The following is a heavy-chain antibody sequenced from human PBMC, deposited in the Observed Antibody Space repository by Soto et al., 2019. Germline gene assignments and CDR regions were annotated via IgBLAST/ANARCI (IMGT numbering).Heavy chain of an antibody. D-gene: IGHD3-9*01. CDR2: IYHSGST. V-gene: IGHV4-30-2*01. Sequence: TLSLTCAVSGGSISSGGYSWSWIRQPPGKGLEWIGYIYHSGSTYYNPSLKSRVTISVDRSKNQFSLKLSSVTAADTAVYYCASRIPILTGYNVWGQGTTVTVSS. CDR3: ASRIPILTGYNV. CDR1: GGSISSGGYS. J-gene: IGHJ6*02.